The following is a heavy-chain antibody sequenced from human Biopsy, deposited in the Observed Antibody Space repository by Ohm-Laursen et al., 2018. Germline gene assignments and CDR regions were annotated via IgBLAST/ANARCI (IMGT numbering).Heavy chain of an antibody. J-gene: IGHJ6*02. CDR1: GASITSYY. CDR2: TYKGGNT. CDR3: ARDLPSSYYYAMDI. Sequence: GTLSLTCIVSGASITSYYWSWIRQPAGKGLEWIGHTYKGGNTNHNPSLKSRVSMSVDTSKNQLSLTLRSVTAADTAVYYCARDLPSSYYYAMDIWGQGTTVTVSS. V-gene: IGHV4-4*07.